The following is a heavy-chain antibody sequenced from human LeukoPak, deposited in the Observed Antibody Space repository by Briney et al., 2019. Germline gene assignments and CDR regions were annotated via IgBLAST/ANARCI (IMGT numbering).Heavy chain of an antibody. CDR1: GFTFSNYA. CDR2: ISYDGGNK. J-gene: IGHJ4*02. V-gene: IGHV3-30*04. D-gene: IGHD1-26*01. CDR3: ARGGITLVGAQTDY. Sequence: GGSLRLSCADSGFTFSNYAMHWVRQAPGKGLEWVAVISYDGGNKYSADSVKGRFTISRDNSKNTLFLQMNSLRAEDTAVYYCARGGITLVGAQTDYWGQGTLVTVSS.